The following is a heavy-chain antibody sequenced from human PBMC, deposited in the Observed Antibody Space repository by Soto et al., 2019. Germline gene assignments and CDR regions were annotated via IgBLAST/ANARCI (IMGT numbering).Heavy chain of an antibody. J-gene: IGHJ4*02. V-gene: IGHV3-23*01. CDR1: GFTFSSYA. CDR3: AKGPEMATNPIPFDY. Sequence: GGSLRLSCAASGFTFSSYAMSWVRQAPGKGLEWVSAISGSGGSTYYADSVKGRFTISRDNSKNTLYLQMNSLRAEDTAVYYCAKGPEMATNPIPFDYWGQGTLVTVSS. D-gene: IGHD5-12*01. CDR2: ISGSGGST.